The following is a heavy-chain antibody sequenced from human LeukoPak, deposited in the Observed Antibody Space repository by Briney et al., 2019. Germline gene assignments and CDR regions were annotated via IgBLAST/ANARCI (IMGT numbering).Heavy chain of an antibody. D-gene: IGHD2-2*02. CDR3: ARGCTGTSCYRGNDY. J-gene: IGHJ4*02. CDR2: ISAHNANT. CDR1: GYTFTSYY. Sequence: GASVKVSCKASGYTFTSYYMHWIRQAPGQGLEWMGWISAHNANTKYAQNFQGRVTMTTDTSSTTAYMELKSLTSDDTAVYYCARGCTGTSCYRGNDYWGQRTLVTVSS. V-gene: IGHV1-18*04.